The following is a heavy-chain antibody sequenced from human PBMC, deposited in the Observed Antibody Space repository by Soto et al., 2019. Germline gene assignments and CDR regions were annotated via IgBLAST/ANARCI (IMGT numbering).Heavy chain of an antibody. Sequence: QVQLVQSGAEVKKPGASVKVSCKASGYTFTSYGISWVRQAPGQGLEWMGWISAYNGNTNYAQKLQGRVTMTTDTSTSTAYMELRSLRSDDTAVYSCARDRCSSTSCYTRGVRWFDPWGQGTLVTVSS. CDR2: ISAYNGNT. CDR1: GYTFTSYG. CDR3: ARDRCSSTSCYTRGVRWFDP. J-gene: IGHJ5*02. V-gene: IGHV1-18*01. D-gene: IGHD2-2*02.